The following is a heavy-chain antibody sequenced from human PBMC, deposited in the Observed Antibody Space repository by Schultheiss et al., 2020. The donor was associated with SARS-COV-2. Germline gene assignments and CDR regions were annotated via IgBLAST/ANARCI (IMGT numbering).Heavy chain of an antibody. D-gene: IGHD1-26*01. V-gene: IGHV4-61*01. CDR1: GGSVSSGSYY. Sequence: SQTLSLTCPVSGGSVSSGSYYWSWIRQPPGKGLEWIGYIYYSGSTNYNPSLKSRVTISVDTSKNQFSLKMSSVTAADTAVYYCARGGLLQYYYYYGMDVWGQGTTVTVSS. J-gene: IGHJ6*02. CDR2: IYYSGST. CDR3: ARGGLLQYYYYYGMDV.